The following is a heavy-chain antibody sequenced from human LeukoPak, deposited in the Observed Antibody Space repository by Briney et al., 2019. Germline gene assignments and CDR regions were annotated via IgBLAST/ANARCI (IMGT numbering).Heavy chain of an antibody. J-gene: IGHJ6*02. Sequence: ASVKVSCKASGYTFTSYDIDWVRQATGQGLEWMGWMNPNSGNTGYAQKFQGRVTMTRNTSISTAYMELSSLRSEDTAVYYCASQGSSSWLTYYYYGMDVWGQGTTVTVSS. CDR1: GYTFTSYD. CDR3: ASQGSSSWLTYYYYGMDV. CDR2: MNPNSGNT. D-gene: IGHD6-13*01. V-gene: IGHV1-8*01.